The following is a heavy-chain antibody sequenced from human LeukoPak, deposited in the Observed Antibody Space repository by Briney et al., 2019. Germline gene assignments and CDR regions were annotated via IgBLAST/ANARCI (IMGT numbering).Heavy chain of an antibody. Sequence: GESLKISFKGSGYLFTNYWIGWVRPMPGKGLEWMGIIHPVDSDTRYSPSFQGQVTISADKSINTAYLQWSSLKASDTAMYYCARLQSGQWLLFDYWGQGTLVTVSS. V-gene: IGHV5-51*01. CDR1: GYLFTNYW. J-gene: IGHJ4*02. CDR2: IHPVDSDT. D-gene: IGHD6-19*01. CDR3: ARLQSGQWLLFDY.